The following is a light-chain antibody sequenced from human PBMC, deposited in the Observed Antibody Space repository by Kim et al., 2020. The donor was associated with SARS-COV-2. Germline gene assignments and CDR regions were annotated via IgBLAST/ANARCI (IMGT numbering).Light chain of an antibody. CDR3: TSYTSSSNRV. CDR1: SSDVGGYNY. Sequence: QSALTQPPSVSGSPGQSITISCTGTSSDVGGYNYVSWYQQHPGKAPKLMIYDVSNRPSGVSDRFSGSKSGNTASLTISGLQAEDEADYYCTSYTSSSNRVFGGGTQLTVL. CDR2: DVS. J-gene: IGLJ3*02. V-gene: IGLV2-14*03.